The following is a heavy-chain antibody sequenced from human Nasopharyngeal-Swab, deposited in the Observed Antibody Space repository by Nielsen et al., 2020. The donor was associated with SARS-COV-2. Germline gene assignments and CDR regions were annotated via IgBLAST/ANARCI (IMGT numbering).Heavy chain of an antibody. V-gene: IGHV3-48*03. CDR3: ARVPALIPYYYYGMDV. D-gene: IGHD2-21*01. CDR2: ISSSGSTI. CDR1: GFTFSSYE. Sequence: GGSLRLSCAASGFTFSSYEMNWVRQAPGKGLEWVSYISSSGSTIYYAGSVKGRFTISRDNAKNSLYLQMNSLRAEDTAVYYCARVPALIPYYYYGMDVWGQGTTVTVSS. J-gene: IGHJ6*02.